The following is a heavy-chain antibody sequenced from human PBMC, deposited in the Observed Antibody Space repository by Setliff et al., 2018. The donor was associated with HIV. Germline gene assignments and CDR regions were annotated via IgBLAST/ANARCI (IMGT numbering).Heavy chain of an antibody. CDR2: ISYDGRNK. CDR3: AREEPFWNGYYYTYYFDS. D-gene: IGHD3-3*01. CDR1: GFTFSNFA. J-gene: IGHJ4*02. V-gene: IGHV3-30*04. Sequence: GGSLRLSCAASGFTFSNFAVHWVRQAPGKGLEWVAVISYDGRNKYYANSVKGRFTISRDIAKNSLYLQMNSLRVEDTAVYYCAREEPFWNGYYYTYYFDSWGQGTLVTVSS.